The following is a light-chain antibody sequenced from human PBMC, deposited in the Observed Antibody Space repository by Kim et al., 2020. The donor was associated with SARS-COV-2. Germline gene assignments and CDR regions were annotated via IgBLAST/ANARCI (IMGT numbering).Light chain of an antibody. Sequence: DIQMTQSPSSLAASVGDRVTIACRASQSISTYLNWYQQKPGKAPKLLIYAASTLQSGVPSRFSGSGSGTDFTLTISSLQPEDFATYFCQQTYISPFTFGPGTKVDIK. CDR1: QSISTY. CDR2: AAS. V-gene: IGKV1-39*01. CDR3: QQTYISPFT. J-gene: IGKJ3*01.